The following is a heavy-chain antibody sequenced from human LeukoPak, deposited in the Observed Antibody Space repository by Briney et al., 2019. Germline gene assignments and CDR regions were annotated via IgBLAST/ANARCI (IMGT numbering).Heavy chain of an antibody. V-gene: IGHV3-11*04. CDR3: ARLIVILPAATDAFDI. CDR2: IRSSGNTI. D-gene: IGHD2-2*01. J-gene: IGHJ3*02. CDR1: GGAITNYY. Sequence: LSLTCGVYGGAITNYYWNWIRQAPGKGLEWVSYIRSSGNTIYYADSVKGRFTISRDNAKNSLYLQMNSLRAEDTAVYYCARLIVILPAATDAFDIWGQGTMVTVSS.